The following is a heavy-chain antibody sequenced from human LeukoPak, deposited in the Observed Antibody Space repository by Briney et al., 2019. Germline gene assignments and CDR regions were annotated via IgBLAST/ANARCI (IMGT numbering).Heavy chain of an antibody. CDR2: IYPGDSDT. Sequence: GESLKISCKGSGYSFTSYWIGWVRQMPGKGLEWMGIIYPGDSDTRYSPSFQGQVTISADKSISTAYLQWSSLKASDTAMYYCARGLPYYYDSSGQVFDYWGQGTLVTVSS. J-gene: IGHJ4*02. D-gene: IGHD3-22*01. V-gene: IGHV5-51*01. CDR3: ARGLPYYYDSSGQVFDY. CDR1: GYSFTSYW.